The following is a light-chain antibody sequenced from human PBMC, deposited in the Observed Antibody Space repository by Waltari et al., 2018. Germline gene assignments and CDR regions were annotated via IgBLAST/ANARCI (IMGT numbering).Light chain of an antibody. V-gene: IGLV1-40*01. CDR1: GSNIRAGYD. CDR3: QSYDTTLSVV. CDR2: GTS. Sequence: QSVLTQPPSVSGAPGPKVPISCTGSGSNIRAGYDVHWYQQLPRAAPKLLIYGTSSRPLGVPDRFFGSTSGTSASLAITGLQAEDEADYYCQSYDTTLSVVFGGGTKLTVL. J-gene: IGLJ3*02.